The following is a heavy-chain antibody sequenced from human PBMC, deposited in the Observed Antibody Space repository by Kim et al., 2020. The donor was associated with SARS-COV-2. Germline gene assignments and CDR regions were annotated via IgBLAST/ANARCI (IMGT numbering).Heavy chain of an antibody. Sequence: GESLKISCKGSGYSFTDYWITWVRQMPGKGLEWMGRIDPSDSYTNYSPSFQGHVPIAADKSISTAYLQWSSLKASDTAKYYCARQVRGFWLDYWGQGTLVTVSS. CDR1: GYSFTDYW. V-gene: IGHV5-10-1*01. CDR2: IDPSDSYT. J-gene: IGHJ4*02. D-gene: IGHD3-10*01. CDR3: ARQVRGFWLDY.